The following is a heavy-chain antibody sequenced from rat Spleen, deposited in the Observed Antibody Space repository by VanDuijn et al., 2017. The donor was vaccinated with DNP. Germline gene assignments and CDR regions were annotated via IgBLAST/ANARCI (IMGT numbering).Heavy chain of an antibody. CDR2: ISYDDSSS. V-gene: IGHV5-7*01. D-gene: IGHD3-8*01. CDR1: GFTFTDYN. J-gene: IGHJ4*01. Sequence: EVQLVESGGDLVQPGRSLKLSCAASGFTFTDYNMAWVRQVPTRGLEWVATISYDDSSSYYRDSVKGRFTISRDNAKRTVYLQMDSLRSEDTATYYCARHRTISPHYYDMDVWGQGASVTVSS. CDR3: ARHRTISPHYYDMDV.